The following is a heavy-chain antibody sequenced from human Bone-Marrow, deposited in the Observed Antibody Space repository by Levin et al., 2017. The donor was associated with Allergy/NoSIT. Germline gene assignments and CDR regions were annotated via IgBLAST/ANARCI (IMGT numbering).Heavy chain of an antibody. CDR1: GNTLTEFS. CDR3: ATTDGSGSYFAFNI. CDR2: VDPVDGEK. D-gene: IGHD3-10*01. J-gene: IGHJ3*02. Sequence: ASVKVSCKVSGNTLTEFSMHWVRQAPGKGLEWMGGVDPVDGEKIYGQKFQGRVTMTEDTSKDTAYMELSSLRSEDTAVYYCATTDGSGSYFAFNIWGQGTLVAVSS. V-gene: IGHV1-24*01.